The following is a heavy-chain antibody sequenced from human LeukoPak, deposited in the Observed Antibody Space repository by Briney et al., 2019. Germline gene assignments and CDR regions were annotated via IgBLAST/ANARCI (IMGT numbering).Heavy chain of an antibody. J-gene: IGHJ4*02. Sequence: SETLSLTCTVSGGAITGYYCSWIRRPPGKGLEWIGYIYYSGSTNYNTSLQSRVTMSVDTSKKQFSLKLNSVTAADTAVYYCARGQYYGSGIYFLDYWGQGTLVTVSS. V-gene: IGHV4-59*01. CDR3: ARGQYYGSGIYFLDY. CDR2: IYYSGST. CDR1: GGAITGYY. D-gene: IGHD3-10*01.